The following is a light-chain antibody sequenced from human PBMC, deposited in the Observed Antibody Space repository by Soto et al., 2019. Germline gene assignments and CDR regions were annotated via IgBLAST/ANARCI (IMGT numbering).Light chain of an antibody. V-gene: IGKV1-9*01. CDR3: QQLNSYPP. CDR1: QGISSY. CDR2: AAS. J-gene: IGKJ3*01. Sequence: DIQLTQSPSFLSASVGDRVTTTCRASQGISSYLAWYQQKPGKAPKLLIYAASTLQSGVPSRFSGSGSGTEFTLTISSLQPEDFATYYCQQLNSYPPFGPGTKVDIK.